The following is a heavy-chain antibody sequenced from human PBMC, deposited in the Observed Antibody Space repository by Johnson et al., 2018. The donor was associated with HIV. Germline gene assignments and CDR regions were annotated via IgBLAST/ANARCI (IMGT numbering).Heavy chain of an antibody. J-gene: IGHJ3*02. V-gene: IGHV3-30*18. Sequence: QVQLVESGGGLVQPGGSLRLSCAGSGFTFSDYWMKWVRQAPGKGLEWVAVISYDGKNKYYADSVKGRFTISRDKSKNTMYLQMNSLRDEDTAVYYCAKDPGDCSSTSCYAFDIWGQGTMVTVSS. CDR1: GFTFSDYW. CDR3: AKDPGDCSSTSCYAFDI. D-gene: IGHD2-2*01. CDR2: ISYDGKNK.